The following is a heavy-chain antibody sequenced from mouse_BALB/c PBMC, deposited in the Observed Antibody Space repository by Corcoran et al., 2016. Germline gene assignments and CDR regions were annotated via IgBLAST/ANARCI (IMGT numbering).Heavy chain of an antibody. D-gene: IGHD2-4*01. CDR1: GFNIKDYY. V-gene: IGHV14-1*02. J-gene: IGHJ2*01. Sequence: EDQLQQSGAELVRPGAIVKLSCKAAGFNIKDYYMHWVEQRPEQGLGWIGWIDPENGNTIYDPKFQGKASITADTSSNTAYLQLSSLTSEDTAVYYCATMITYYFDYWGQGTTLAVSS. CDR2: IDPENGNT. CDR3: ATMITYYFDY.